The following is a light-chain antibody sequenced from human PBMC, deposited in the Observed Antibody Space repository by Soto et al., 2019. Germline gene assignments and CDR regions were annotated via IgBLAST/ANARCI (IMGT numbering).Light chain of an antibody. CDR3: TSYTRSDTVV. V-gene: IGLV2-14*01. CDR1: SSDVGGYNY. J-gene: IGLJ2*01. CDR2: DVN. Sequence: QSALTQPASVSGSPGRSITIACTGTSSDVGGYNYVYWYQQHPGKAPKLMIYDVNNRPSGVSDRFSGSKSGNTASLTISGHEAEDEAYYYCTSYTRSDTVVFGGGTKLTVL.